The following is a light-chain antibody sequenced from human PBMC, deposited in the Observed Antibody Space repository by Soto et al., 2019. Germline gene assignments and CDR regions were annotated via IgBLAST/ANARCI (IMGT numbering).Light chain of an antibody. J-gene: IGKJ3*01. CDR2: GAF. CDR3: QQAKTYPRT. Sequence: DIPVTQSPSSVSASVGDIVTITCRPSQVISGSFLWFQQKPGKAPKLLISGAFALQSGVPSRFSGSGSGTVFTLTISSLQLGDFATYYCQQAKTYPRTFGPGTRVDI. CDR1: QVISGS. V-gene: IGKV1-12*01.